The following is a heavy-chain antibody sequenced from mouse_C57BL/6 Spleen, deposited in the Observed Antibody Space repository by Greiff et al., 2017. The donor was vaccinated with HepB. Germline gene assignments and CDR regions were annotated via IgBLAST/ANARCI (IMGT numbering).Heavy chain of an antibody. Sequence: QVQLQQPGAELVMPGPPVNLSSRPSGNPLTSTWMHWVRRRPGQGLEWIGKIDPSDSYTNYNQKFKGKSTLTVDKSSSTAYMQLSSLQSEDSAVYYCATTVVAREDAMDYWGQGTSVTVSS. CDR2: IDPSDSYT. D-gene: IGHD1-1*01. CDR1: GNPLTSTW. CDR3: ATTVVAREDAMDY. J-gene: IGHJ4*01. V-gene: IGHV1-69*01.